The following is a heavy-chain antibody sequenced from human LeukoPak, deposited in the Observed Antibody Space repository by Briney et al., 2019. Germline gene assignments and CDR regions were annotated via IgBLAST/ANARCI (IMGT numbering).Heavy chain of an antibody. D-gene: IGHD5-12*01. Sequence: GGSLRLSCAASGVTFSSYGMHWVHQAPGKGLEWVALISSDGNDKLYGDSVKGRFTISRDDSKSTLYLQMNSLRAEDTAVYYCTTKVIRGNSGDDYDDWGQGTLVTVSS. CDR1: GVTFSSYG. CDR3: TTKVIRGNSGDDYDD. V-gene: IGHV3-30*03. CDR2: ISSDGNDK. J-gene: IGHJ4*02.